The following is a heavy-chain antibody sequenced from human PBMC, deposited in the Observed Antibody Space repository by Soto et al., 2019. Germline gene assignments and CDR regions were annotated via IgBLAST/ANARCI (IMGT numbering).Heavy chain of an antibody. CDR1: GGSISSGGYS. Sequence: QLQLQESGSGLVKPSQTLSLTCAVSGGSISSGGYSWSWIRQPPGKGLEWIGYIYHSGSTYYNPSLKGRVTISVDRSKNPFSLKLSSVPAADTAVYYCARAIGWFGELLGGYYFDYWGQGTLVTVSS. CDR3: ARAIGWFGELLGGYYFDY. V-gene: IGHV4-30-2*01. D-gene: IGHD3-10*01. CDR2: IYHSGST. J-gene: IGHJ4*02.